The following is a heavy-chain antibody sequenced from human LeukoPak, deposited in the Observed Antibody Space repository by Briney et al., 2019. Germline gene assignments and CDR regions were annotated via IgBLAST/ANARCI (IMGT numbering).Heavy chain of an antibody. J-gene: IGHJ4*02. CDR3: AKDRGGSIAAAGYFDY. V-gene: IGHV3-23*01. CDR1: GFTFSSYA. CDR2: ISGSGGST. Sequence: GGSLRLSCAASGFTFSSYAMSWVRQAPGKGLEWVSAISGSGGSTYYADSVKGRFTISRDNSKNTLYLQMNSLRAEDTAVYYCAKDRGGSIAAAGYFDYWGQGTLVTVSS. D-gene: IGHD6-13*01.